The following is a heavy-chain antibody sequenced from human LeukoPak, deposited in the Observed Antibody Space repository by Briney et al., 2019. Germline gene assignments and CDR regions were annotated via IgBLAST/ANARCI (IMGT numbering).Heavy chain of an antibody. J-gene: IGHJ4*02. D-gene: IGHD3-16*01. CDR1: GGSISSYY. CDR3: VRSYASSGLDH. V-gene: IGHV4-59*08. CDR2: IYYSGST. Sequence: PSETLSLTCTVSGGSISSYYWSWIRQPPGKRLGWIGYIYYSGSTVYNPSLKSRVTISLDTSRSQFSLKLSSVTAADTAVYYCVRSYASSGLDHWGQGTLVTVSS.